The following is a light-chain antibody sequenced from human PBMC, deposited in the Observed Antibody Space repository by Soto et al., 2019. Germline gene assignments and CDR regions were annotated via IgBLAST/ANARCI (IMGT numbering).Light chain of an antibody. CDR1: SSDVGGYKY. CDR3: SAYAGRNNVL. J-gene: IGLJ2*01. CDR2: EVD. Sequence: QSALTQPHSAAGSPGQSVTISCTGTSSDVGGYKYVSWYQQKSGKAPKHIIYEVDERPSGVPDRFSASKSDNTASLTVSGLQAEDEADYYCSAYAGRNNVLFCGGTKVAVL. V-gene: IGLV2-8*01.